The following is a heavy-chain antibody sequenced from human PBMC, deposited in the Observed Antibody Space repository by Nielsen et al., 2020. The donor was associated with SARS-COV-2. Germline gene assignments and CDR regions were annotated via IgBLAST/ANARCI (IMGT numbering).Heavy chain of an antibody. J-gene: IGHJ5*02. CDR3: ARQASITIFGVVIPADWFDP. V-gene: IGHV5-51*01. CDR2: IYPGDSDT. D-gene: IGHD3-3*01. Sequence: GESLKISCKGSGYSFTSYWIGWVRQMPGKGLEWMGIIYPGDSDTRYSPSFQGQVTISADKSISTAYLQWSSLKASDTAMYYCARQASITIFGVVIPADWFDPWGQGTLVPSPQ. CDR1: GYSFTSYW.